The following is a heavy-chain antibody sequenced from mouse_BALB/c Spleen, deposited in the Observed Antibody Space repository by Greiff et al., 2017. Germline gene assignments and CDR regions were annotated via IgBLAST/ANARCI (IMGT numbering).Heavy chain of an antibody. D-gene: IGHD4-1*01. Sequence: VQRVESGPGLVAPSQSLSITCTVSGFSLTGYGVNWVRQPPGKGLEWLGMIWGDGSTDYNSALKSRLSISKDNSKSQVFLKMNSLQTDDTARYYCARSNWDEYYFDYWGQGTTLTVSS. CDR1: GFSLTGYG. CDR3: ARSNWDEYYFDY. CDR2: IWGDGST. J-gene: IGHJ2*01. V-gene: IGHV2-6-7*01.